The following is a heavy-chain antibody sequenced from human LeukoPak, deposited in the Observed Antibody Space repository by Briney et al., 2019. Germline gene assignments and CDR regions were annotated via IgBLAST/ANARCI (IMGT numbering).Heavy chain of an antibody. CDR3: ARGYCSGGSCYPDYFDY. CDR1: GGSISSYY. D-gene: IGHD2-15*01. J-gene: IGHJ4*02. V-gene: IGHV4-4*07. CDR2: IYTSGST. Sequence: KPSETLSLTCTVSGGSISSYYWSWIRQPAGKGLEWIGRIYTSGSTNYNPSLKSRVTMSVDTSKNQFSLKLSSVTAADTAVYCCARGYCSGGSCYPDYFDYWGQGTLVTVSS.